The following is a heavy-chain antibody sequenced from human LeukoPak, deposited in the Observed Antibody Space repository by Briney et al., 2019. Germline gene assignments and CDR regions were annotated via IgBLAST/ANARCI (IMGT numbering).Heavy chain of an antibody. CDR3: VKALSSTVTTKKKFDY. D-gene: IGHD4-17*01. Sequence: SINGGSTYYADSVKDRLTISRDNSKNTLYLQMSSLRPEDTAIYYCVKALSSTVTTKKKFDYWGQGTLVTVSS. V-gene: IGHV3-64D*06. J-gene: IGHJ4*02. CDR2: SINGGST.